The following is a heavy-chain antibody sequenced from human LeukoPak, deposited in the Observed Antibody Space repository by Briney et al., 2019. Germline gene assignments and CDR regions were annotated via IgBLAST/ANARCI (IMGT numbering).Heavy chain of an antibody. V-gene: IGHV5-51*01. CDR3: ARREKWELSYLHYYGMDV. D-gene: IGHD1-26*01. J-gene: IGHJ6*02. Sequence: NPGESLKISCKGSGYSFTSYWIGWVRQMPGKGLEWMGIIYPGDSDTKYSPSFQGQVTISADKSISTAYLQWSSLKASDTAMYYCARREKWELSYLHYYGMDVWGQGTTVTVSS. CDR1: GYSFTSYW. CDR2: IYPGDSDT.